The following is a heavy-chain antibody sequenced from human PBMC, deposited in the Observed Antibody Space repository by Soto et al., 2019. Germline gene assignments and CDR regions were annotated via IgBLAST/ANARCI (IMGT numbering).Heavy chain of an antibody. J-gene: IGHJ3*02. CDR2: ISWNSGSI. CDR1: GFTFDDYA. V-gene: IGHV3-9*01. CDR3: ATDISSDYDYIWGSYRFRAFDI. Sequence: EVQLVESGGGLVQPGRSLRLSCAASGFTFDDYAMHWVRQAPGKGLEWVSGISWNSGSIGYADSVKGRFTISRDNAKNRGYPQMNSLRAEDTALYYCATDISSDYDYIWGSYRFRAFDIWGQGTMVTVSS. D-gene: IGHD3-16*02.